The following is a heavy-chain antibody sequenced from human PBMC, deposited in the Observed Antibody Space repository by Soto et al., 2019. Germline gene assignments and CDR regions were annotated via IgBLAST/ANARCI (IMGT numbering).Heavy chain of an antibody. CDR2: IYYSGST. CDR1: GYSIRSNSY. J-gene: IGHJ5*02. Sequence: QVQLQESGPGLVKPSETLSLTCAVSGYSIRSNSYWGWIRQPPGKGLEWIGSIYYSGSTHYNSSLTSRVTTSLDTSKTQFSLKLRSVTAADTAVYYCSRNGSDSGAAAGRWASWFDPWGQGILVTVPP. V-gene: IGHV4-38-2*01. CDR3: SRNGSDSGAAAGRWASWFDP. D-gene: IGHD2-15*01.